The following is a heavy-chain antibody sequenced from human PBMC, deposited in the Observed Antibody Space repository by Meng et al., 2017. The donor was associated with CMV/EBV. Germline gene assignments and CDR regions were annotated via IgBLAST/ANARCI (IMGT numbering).Heavy chain of an antibody. CDR2: ISYDGSNK. V-gene: IGHV3-30*04. CDR1: YA. CDR3: ARDSDPYYYDSSGYPSNNQGDY. Sequence: YAMHWVRQVPGKGLEWVAVISYDGSNKYYADSVKGRFTISRDNSKNTLYLQMNSLRAEDTAVYYCARDSDPYYYDSSGYPSNNQGDYWGQGTLVTVSS. J-gene: IGHJ4*02. D-gene: IGHD3-22*01.